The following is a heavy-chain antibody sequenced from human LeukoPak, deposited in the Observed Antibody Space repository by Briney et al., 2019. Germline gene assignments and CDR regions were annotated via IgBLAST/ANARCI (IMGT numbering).Heavy chain of an antibody. CDR2: IYYSGST. V-gene: IGHV4-39*01. CDR1: GGSISSYY. CDR3: ASPTFYGDYVLAFDI. D-gene: IGHD4-17*01. J-gene: IGHJ3*02. Sequence: PSETLSLTCTVSGGSISSYYWGWIRQPPGKGLEWIGSIYYSGSTYYNPSLKSRGTIYVGTSKNQFFLKLSHVTAADTAVYYWASPTFYGDYVLAFDIWGQGTMVTVSS.